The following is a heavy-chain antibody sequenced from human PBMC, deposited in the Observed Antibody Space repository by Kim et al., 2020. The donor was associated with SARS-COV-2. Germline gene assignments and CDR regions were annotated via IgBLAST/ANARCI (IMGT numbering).Heavy chain of an antibody. CDR2: INPSGGST. CDR3: ARDMWDIVVVPAARPAYYYGMDV. Sequence: ASVKVSCKASGYTFTSYYMHWVRQAPGQGLEWMGIINPSGGSTSYAQKFQGRVTMTRDTSTSTVYMELSSLRSEDTAVYYCARDMWDIVVVPAARPAYYYGMDVWGQGTTLTVSS. D-gene: IGHD2-2*01. V-gene: IGHV1-46*01. J-gene: IGHJ6*02. CDR1: GYTFTSYY.